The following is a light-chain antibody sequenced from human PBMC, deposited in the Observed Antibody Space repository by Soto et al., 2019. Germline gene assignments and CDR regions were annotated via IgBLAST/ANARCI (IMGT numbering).Light chain of an antibody. V-gene: IGLV2-14*01. CDR2: AVI. CDR3: SSYTTSSTLV. Sequence: QSALTQPASVSGSPGQSITISCTGTSSDVGGYNFVSWYQQHPGKAPKLMIYAVINRHSGVSNRFSGSKSDNTASLTISGLQAEDEDYYYCSSYTTSSTLVFGGGTKLTVL. J-gene: IGLJ2*01. CDR1: SSDVGGYNF.